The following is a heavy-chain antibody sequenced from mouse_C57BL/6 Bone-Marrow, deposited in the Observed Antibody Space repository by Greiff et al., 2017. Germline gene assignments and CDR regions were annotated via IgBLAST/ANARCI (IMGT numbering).Heavy chain of an antibody. J-gene: IGHJ3*01. Sequence: EVQLQQSGAELVRPGASVKLSCTASSFNIKDDYMHWVKQRPEQGLEWIGWIDPENGDTEYASKFQGKATITADTSSNTAYLQLSSLTSEDTAVYYCTYGSSFPFAYWGQGTLVTVSA. V-gene: IGHV14-4*01. CDR3: TYGSSFPFAY. CDR2: IDPENGDT. CDR1: SFNIKDDY. D-gene: IGHD1-1*01.